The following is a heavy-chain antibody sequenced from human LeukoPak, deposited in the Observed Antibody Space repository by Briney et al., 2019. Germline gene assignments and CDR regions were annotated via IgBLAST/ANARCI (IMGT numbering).Heavy chain of an antibody. J-gene: IGHJ4*02. V-gene: IGHV4-61*02. D-gene: IGHD3-22*01. CDR2: IYTSGST. CDR3: AREVGQISGYYTYYFDY. CDR1: GGSISSGSYY. Sequence: PSETLSLTXTVSGGSISSGSYYWSWIRQPAGKGLEWIGRIYTSGSTNYNPSLKSRVTISVDTSKNQFSLKLSSVTAADTAVYYCAREVGQISGYYTYYFDYWGQGTLVTVSS.